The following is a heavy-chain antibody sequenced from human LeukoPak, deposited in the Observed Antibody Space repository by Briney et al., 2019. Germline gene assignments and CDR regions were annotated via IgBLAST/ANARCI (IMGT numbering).Heavy chain of an antibody. D-gene: IGHD3-9*01. Sequence: ASVKVSCKASGYTFTSYAMHWVRQAPGQRLEWMGWINAGNGNTKYSQKFQGRVTITRDTSASTAYMELSSLRSEDTAVYYCARASSELYYDILTGPNKEELDYWGQGTLVTVSS. CDR3: ARASSELYYDILTGPNKEELDY. J-gene: IGHJ4*02. CDR2: INAGNGNT. V-gene: IGHV1-3*01. CDR1: GYTFTSYA.